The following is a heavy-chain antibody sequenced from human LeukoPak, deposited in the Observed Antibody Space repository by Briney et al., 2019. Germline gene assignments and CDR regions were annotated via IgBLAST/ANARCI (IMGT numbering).Heavy chain of an antibody. CDR2: ITGSGVTT. Sequence: GGSLRLSCAASGFTFNDYDMHWVRQAPGRGLEWVSFITGSGVTTSYADSVKGRFTISRDSAKHSLYLQMNSLRAEDTAVYYCARPTSSGSINSWGQGTLVTVSS. CDR3: ARPTSSGSINS. V-gene: IGHV3-48*01. CDR1: GFTFNDYD. D-gene: IGHD6-19*01. J-gene: IGHJ4*02.